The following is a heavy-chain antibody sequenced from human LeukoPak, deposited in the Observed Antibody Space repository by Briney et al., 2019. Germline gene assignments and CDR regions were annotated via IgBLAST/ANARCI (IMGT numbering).Heavy chain of an antibody. J-gene: IGHJ4*02. CDR2: IYTSGST. V-gene: IGHV4-61*02. D-gene: IGHD2-21*02. CDR3: ARVPGSSCGGDCYFDY. Sequence: SQTLSLTCTVSGGSISRGSYYWSWLRQPAGKGLEWIGRIYTSGSTNYNPSLKSRVTISVDKSKNQFSLKLTSVTAADTAVYYCARVPGSSCGGDCYFDYWGQGTQVTVSS. CDR1: GGSISRGSYY.